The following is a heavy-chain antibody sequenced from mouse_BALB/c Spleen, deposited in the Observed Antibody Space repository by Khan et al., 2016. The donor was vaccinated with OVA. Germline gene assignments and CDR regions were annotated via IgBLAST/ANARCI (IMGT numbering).Heavy chain of an antibody. V-gene: IGHV2-6-1*01. CDR3: ARQPYYHYYIMDY. CDR1: GFSLTNYG. CDR2: IWSDGST. J-gene: IGHJ4*01. Sequence: VELVESGPGLVAPSQSLSITCTISGFSLTNYGVHWVRPPPGKGLEWLVVIWSDGSTAYNSALNSRLSISKDNSKSQVFLKMNSLQTDDTAMYYCARQPYYHYYIMDYWGQGTSVTVSS. D-gene: IGHD2-10*01.